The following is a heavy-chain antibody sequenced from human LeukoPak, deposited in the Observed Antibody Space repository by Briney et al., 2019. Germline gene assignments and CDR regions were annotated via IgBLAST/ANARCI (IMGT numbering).Heavy chain of an antibody. CDR2: IYSGGST. D-gene: IGHD2-15*01. Sequence: GGSLRLSCAASGFTFSSYAMSWVRQAPGKGLEWVSVIYSGGSTYYADSVKGRFTISRDNSKNTLYLQMNSLRAEDTAVYYCARAVVRADYYYYYMDVWGKGTTVTVSS. CDR3: ARAVVRADYYYYYMDV. CDR1: GFTFSSYA. J-gene: IGHJ6*03. V-gene: IGHV3-53*01.